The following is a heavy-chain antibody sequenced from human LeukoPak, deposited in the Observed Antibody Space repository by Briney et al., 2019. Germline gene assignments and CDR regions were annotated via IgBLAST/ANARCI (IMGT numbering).Heavy chain of an antibody. V-gene: IGHV1-18*01. D-gene: IGHD5-24*01. CDR3: ARDNGGDGFNYDEYYFDY. Sequence: ASVKVSCKASGYTFINFAITWVRQAPGQGLEWMGWIITYNGNTNYAQKFQGRVTMTTDTTTRTAYLELRSLRSDDTAMYYCARDNGGDGFNYDEYYFDYWGQGTLVIVSS. CDR1: GYTFINFA. J-gene: IGHJ4*02. CDR2: IITYNGNT.